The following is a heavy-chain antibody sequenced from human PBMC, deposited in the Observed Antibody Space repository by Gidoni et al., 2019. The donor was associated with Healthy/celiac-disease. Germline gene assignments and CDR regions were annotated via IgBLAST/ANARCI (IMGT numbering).Heavy chain of an antibody. J-gene: IGHJ4*02. Sequence: QLQLQASGPGLVKPSETLYLTCTVSGGSISSSSYYWGWIRQPPGKGLEWIGSIYYSGSTYYNPSLTIRVTISVDTSKNQFSLKLSSVTAADTAVYYCARGAGSGYSAFDYWGQGTLVTVSS. V-gene: IGHV4-39*01. CDR3: ARGAGSGYSAFDY. CDR1: GGSISSSSYY. D-gene: IGHD3-22*01. CDR2: IYYSGST.